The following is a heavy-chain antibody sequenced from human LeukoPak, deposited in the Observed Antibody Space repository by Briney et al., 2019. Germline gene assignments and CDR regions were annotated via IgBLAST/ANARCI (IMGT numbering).Heavy chain of an antibody. CDR1: GGSISSYY. D-gene: IGHD4-17*01. V-gene: IGHV4-59*01. J-gene: IGHJ6*03. CDR3: ARSFYGDYVISRYYYMDV. Sequence: SETLSLTCTVSGGSISSYYWSWIRQPPGKGLEWIGYIYYSGSTNYNPSLKSRVTISVDTSKNQFSLKLSSVTAADTAVYYCARSFYGDYVISRYYYMDVWGKGTTVTISS. CDR2: IYYSGST.